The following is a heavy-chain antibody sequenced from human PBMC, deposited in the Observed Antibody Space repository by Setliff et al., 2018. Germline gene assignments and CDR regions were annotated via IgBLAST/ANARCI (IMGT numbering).Heavy chain of an antibody. Sequence: ETLSLTCTVSGGSISSYYWSWIRQPPGKGLEWIGYIYYSGSTNYNTSLSSRVTISLDTSKSQFSLKLSFVTAADTAVYFCARHKSNGSGSYPSLYMDVWGKGIMVTVSS. J-gene: IGHJ6*03. CDR1: GGSISSYY. CDR2: IYYSGST. V-gene: IGHV4-59*08. D-gene: IGHD3-10*01. CDR3: ARHKSNGSGSYPSLYMDV.